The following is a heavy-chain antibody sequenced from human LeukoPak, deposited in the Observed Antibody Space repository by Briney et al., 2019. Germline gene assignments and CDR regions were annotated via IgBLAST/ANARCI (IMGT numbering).Heavy chain of an antibody. D-gene: IGHD3-16*01. CDR1: GYTFTSYD. Sequence: ASVKVSCKASGYTFTSYDINWVRQATGQGLEWMGWMNPNSGNTGYAQKFQGRVTITRNTSISTAYMELSSLRSEDTAVYYCARWVPDDRGGTFDIWGKGTMVTVSS. CDR2: MNPNSGNT. CDR3: ARWVPDDRGGTFDI. J-gene: IGHJ3*02. V-gene: IGHV1-8*03.